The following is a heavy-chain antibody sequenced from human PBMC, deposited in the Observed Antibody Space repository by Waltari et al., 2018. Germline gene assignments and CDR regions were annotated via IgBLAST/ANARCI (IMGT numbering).Heavy chain of an antibody. V-gene: IGHV3-48*01. D-gene: IGHD5-12*01. CDR2: ISSSSSTI. J-gene: IGHJ4*02. CDR3: AREQGATRSPYFDY. CDR1: GFTFSSYS. Sequence: EVQLVESGGGLVQPGGSLRLSCAASGFTFSSYSMNWVRQAPGKGLEWVSYISSSSSTIYYADSVKCRFTISRDNAKNSLYLQMNSLRAEDTAVYYCAREQGATRSPYFDYWGQGTLVTVSS.